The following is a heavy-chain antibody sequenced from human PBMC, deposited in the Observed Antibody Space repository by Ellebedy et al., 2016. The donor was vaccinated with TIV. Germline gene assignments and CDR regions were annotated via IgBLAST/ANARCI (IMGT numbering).Heavy chain of an antibody. CDR3: AEGRSGWYYFDY. CDR1: GGSFSGYY. Sequence: SETLSLTCAVYGGSFSGYYWSWIRQPPGKGLEWIGEINQSGRTNYNPSLDKGRVTLSVDTSKNQFSLRLSSVTVADTAVYYCAEGRSGWYYFDYWGQGTPVTVSS. CDR2: INQSGRT. D-gene: IGHD6-19*01. J-gene: IGHJ4*02. V-gene: IGHV4-34*01.